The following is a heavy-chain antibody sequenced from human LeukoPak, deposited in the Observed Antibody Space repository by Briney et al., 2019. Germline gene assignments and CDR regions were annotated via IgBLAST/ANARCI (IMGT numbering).Heavy chain of an antibody. D-gene: IGHD3-3*01. J-gene: IGHJ5*02. Sequence: SETLSLTCIVSGDSIRNSGWSWGWIRQPPGKGLEWIGTMPYDENVSDNEIPSYNPSLKRRVTISADTSKNQLSLKVNSVTAADTAPYYCARLTLTGVGGRGWFDDWGQGTLVIVSS. CDR2: MPYDENVSDNEIP. CDR1: GDSIRNSGWS. V-gene: IGHV4-39*01. CDR3: ARLTLTGVGGRGWFDD.